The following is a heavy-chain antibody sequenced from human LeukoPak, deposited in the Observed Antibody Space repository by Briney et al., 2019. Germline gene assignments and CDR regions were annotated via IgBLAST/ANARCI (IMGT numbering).Heavy chain of an antibody. D-gene: IGHD3-10*01. CDR3: TKGLWAGVSAARD. J-gene: IGHJ4*02. CDR1: GFTVNTNY. V-gene: IGHV3-66*01. CDR2: IYTGGDT. Sequence: AGGSLRLSCAASGFTVNTNYMSWVRQAPGKGLEWVSTIYTGGDTYYGDSVKGRFTISRDNSQNTVYLQMNSLRAEDTAVYYCTKGLWAGVSAARDWGQGTLVTVSS.